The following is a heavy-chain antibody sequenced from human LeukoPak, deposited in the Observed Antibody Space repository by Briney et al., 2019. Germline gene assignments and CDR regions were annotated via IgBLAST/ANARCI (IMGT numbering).Heavy chain of an antibody. J-gene: IGHJ4*02. V-gene: IGHV3-30-3*01. CDR1: GFTFSSYA. D-gene: IGHD6-13*01. Sequence: PGRSLRLSCAASGFTFSSYAMHWVRQAPGKGLEWVAVISYDGSNKYYADSVKGRFTISRDNSKNTLYLQMNSLRAEDTALYYCAKVHYSSSWYVIDYWGQGTLVTVSS. CDR3: AKVHYSSSWYVIDY. CDR2: ISYDGSNK.